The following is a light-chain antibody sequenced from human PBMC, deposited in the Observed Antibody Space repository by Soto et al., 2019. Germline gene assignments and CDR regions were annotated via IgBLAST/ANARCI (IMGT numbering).Light chain of an antibody. J-gene: IGKJ4*01. CDR3: QQYNNWPLT. CDR2: GAS. CDR1: QSGSSN. Sequence: EIVMTQSPATPSVSPGETATLSCRASQSGSSNLACYQQKPGQAPRLLIYGASTRATGIPARFSGSGSGTEFTLNISSLQSEDFAVYYCQQYNNWPLTFGGETKGEIK. V-gene: IGKV3-15*01.